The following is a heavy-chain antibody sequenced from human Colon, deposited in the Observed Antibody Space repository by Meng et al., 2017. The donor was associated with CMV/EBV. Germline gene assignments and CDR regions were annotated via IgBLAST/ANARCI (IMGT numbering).Heavy chain of an antibody. J-gene: IGHJ6*02. Sequence: GGSLRLSCAASGFTFRNYWMNWVRQAPGKGLVWVSHINTDETRARYAGPVKGRFTISRDKAKNTVYLDMNSLRADDTGVYYCASESKIQYRNGASCTTVYGMDVWGQGTTVTVSS. V-gene: IGHV3-74*01. D-gene: IGHD4-17*01. CDR1: GFTFRNYW. CDR2: INTDETRA. CDR3: ASESKIQYRNGASCTTVYGMDV.